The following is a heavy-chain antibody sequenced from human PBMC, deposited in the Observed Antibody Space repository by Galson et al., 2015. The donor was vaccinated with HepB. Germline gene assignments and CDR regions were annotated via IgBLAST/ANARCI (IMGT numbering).Heavy chain of an antibody. V-gene: IGHV3-74*01. CDR1: GFTFSSYW. Sequence: SLRLSCAASGFTFSSYWMHWVRQAPGKGLVWVSRINSDGSSTSYADSVKGRFTISRHESKNTVYLQMNSLRVEDTAVYFCARDVPLQGPDSAFDIWGQGTMVTVSS. J-gene: IGHJ3*02. D-gene: IGHD1-14*01. CDR3: ARDVPLQGPDSAFDI. CDR2: INSDGSST.